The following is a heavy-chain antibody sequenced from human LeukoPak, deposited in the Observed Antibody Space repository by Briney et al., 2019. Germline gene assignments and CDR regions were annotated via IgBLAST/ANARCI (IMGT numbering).Heavy chain of an antibody. CDR2: IYHSGST. CDR3: ARVVQSTDSSGFYLPEYFQH. D-gene: IGHD3-22*01. CDR1: GGSISSSNW. V-gene: IGHV4-4*02. Sequence: KPSGTLSLTCAVSGGSISSSNWWSWVRQPPGKGLEWIGEIYHSGSTNYNPSLKSRVTISVDKSKNQFSLKLRSVTAADTAVYYCARVVQSTDSSGFYLPEYFQHWGQGTLVTVSS. J-gene: IGHJ1*01.